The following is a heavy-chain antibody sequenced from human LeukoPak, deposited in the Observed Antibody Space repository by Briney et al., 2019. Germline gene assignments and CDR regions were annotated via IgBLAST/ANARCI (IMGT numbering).Heavy chain of an antibody. CDR1: GYTFTGYY. J-gene: IGHJ4*02. V-gene: IGHV1-2*02. CDR3: ARDPITMVRGEYFDY. CDR2: INPNSGGT. D-gene: IGHD3-10*01. Sequence: GASVKVSCKASGYTFTGYYMHWVRQAPGQGLEWMGWINPNSGGTNYAQKFQGRVTMTRDTSISTAYMELSRLRSDDTAVYYCARDPITMVRGEYFDYWGQGTLVTVSS.